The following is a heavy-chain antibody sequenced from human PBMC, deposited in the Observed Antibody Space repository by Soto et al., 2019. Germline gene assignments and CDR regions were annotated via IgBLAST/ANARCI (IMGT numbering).Heavy chain of an antibody. J-gene: IGHJ6*02. V-gene: IGHV1-2*04. CDR1: GYTFTVYY. Sequence: ASVKVSCKASGYTFTVYYMHWVRQAPGQGLEWMGWINPNSGGTNYAQKFQGWVTMTRDTSISTAYMELSRLRSDDTAVYYCARDGRMIAARPENYCYVMDVWGQGTTVTVSS. CDR3: ARDGRMIAARPENYCYVMDV. CDR2: INPNSGGT. D-gene: IGHD6-6*01.